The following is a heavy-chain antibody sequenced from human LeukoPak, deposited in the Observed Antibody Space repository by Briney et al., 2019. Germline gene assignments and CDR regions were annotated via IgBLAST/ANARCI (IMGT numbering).Heavy chain of an antibody. CDR3: TTDYGSSISSYYYYGMDV. D-gene: IGHD2-21*01. CDR1: GSTFSNAW. CDR2: IKSKAYGGTT. Sequence: GGSLRLSCAASGSTFSNAWMNWVRQAPGKGLEWVGRIKSKAYGGTTDYAAPVKGRFTISRDDSKNTLHLQMNSLKTEDTAVYYCTTDYGSSISSYYYYGMDVWGQGTTVTVSS. J-gene: IGHJ6*02. V-gene: IGHV3-15*07.